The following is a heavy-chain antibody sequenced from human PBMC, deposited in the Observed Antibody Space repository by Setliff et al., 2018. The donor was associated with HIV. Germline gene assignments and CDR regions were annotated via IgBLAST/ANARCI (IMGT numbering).Heavy chain of an antibody. CDR2: IVVDSGNT. V-gene: IGHV1-58*02. D-gene: IGHD3-10*01. Sequence: GASVKVSCKASGFSFTRSAMQWVRQARGQRLEWIGWIVVDSGNTNYAQKFQERVTITRDMSTSTAYMELSSLRSEDTAVYYCAAPMYYFGIGAFGVWGQGKLVTVSS. J-gene: IGHJ3*01. CDR3: AAPMYYFGIGAFGV. CDR1: GFSFTRSA.